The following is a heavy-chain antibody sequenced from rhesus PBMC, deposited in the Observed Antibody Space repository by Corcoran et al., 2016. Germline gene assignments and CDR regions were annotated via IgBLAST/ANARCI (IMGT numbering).Heavy chain of an antibody. CDR1: GFTFIDYY. J-gene: IGHJ4*01. CDR3: ARRGYSNYGNYFDY. CDR2: ISNGGGST. Sequence: EVQLVESGGGLAKPGGSLRLSCAASGFTFIDYYMDWFRQAPGKGLEWVSLISNGGGSTWYADSVKGRFTISRENAKNTLYLQMNSLRAEDTAVYYCARRGYSNYGNYFDYWGQGVLVTVSS. D-gene: IGHD4-23*01. V-gene: IGHV3-178*01.